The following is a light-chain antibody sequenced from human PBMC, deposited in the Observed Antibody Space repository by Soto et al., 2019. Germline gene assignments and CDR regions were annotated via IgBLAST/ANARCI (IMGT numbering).Light chain of an antibody. V-gene: IGKV3-15*01. CDR2: GAS. CDR3: QQYNNWPMYT. Sequence: EIVMTQSPATLSVSPGERATLSCRASQSVSSNLAWYQQKPGQAPRLLIYGASTRATDVAVRFSGSGSGTEFTLTISSLQSEDSAVYDCQQYNNWPMYTFGQGTKLEIK. J-gene: IGKJ2*01. CDR1: QSVSSN.